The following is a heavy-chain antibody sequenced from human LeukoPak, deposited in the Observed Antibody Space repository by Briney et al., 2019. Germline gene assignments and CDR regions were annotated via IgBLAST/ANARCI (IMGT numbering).Heavy chain of an antibody. Sequence: GGSLRLSCAASGFTFDDYAMHWVRQAPGKGLEWVSLISGDGGSTYYADSVKGRFTISRDNSKNSLYLQMNSLRTEVTALYYCAEFSSSGALGPWGQGTLVTVSS. CDR1: GFTFDDYA. D-gene: IGHD6-13*01. J-gene: IGHJ5*02. CDR3: AEFSSSGALGP. CDR2: ISGDGGST. V-gene: IGHV3-43*02.